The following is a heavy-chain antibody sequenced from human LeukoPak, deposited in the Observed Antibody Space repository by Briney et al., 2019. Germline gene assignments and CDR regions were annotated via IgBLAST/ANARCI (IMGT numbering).Heavy chain of an antibody. CDR3: ARIDLVTGLDY. D-gene: IGHD4-23*01. CDR1: GFTFSSYW. Sequence: GGSLRLSCAASGFTFSSYWMHWVRQAPGKGLVWVSRINSDGSSTSYADSVKGRFTISRDNAKNTLYLQMNSLRAEDTAVYYCARIDLVTGLDYWGQGTPVTVSS. CDR2: INSDGSST. J-gene: IGHJ4*02. V-gene: IGHV3-74*01.